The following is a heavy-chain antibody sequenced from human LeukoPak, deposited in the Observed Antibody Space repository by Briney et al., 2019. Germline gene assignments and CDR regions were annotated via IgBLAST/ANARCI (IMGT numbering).Heavy chain of an antibody. V-gene: IGHV3-48*01. Sequence: GGSLRLSCAASGFTFSSYSMNWVRQAPGKGLEWVSYISSSTSTIYYAYSVKGRFTISRDNAKNSLYLQMNSLRAEDTAVYYCARDPPDLYSSGWTSFDYWGQGTLVTVSS. CDR2: ISSSTSTI. D-gene: IGHD6-19*01. CDR1: GFTFSSYS. CDR3: ARDPPDLYSSGWTSFDY. J-gene: IGHJ4*02.